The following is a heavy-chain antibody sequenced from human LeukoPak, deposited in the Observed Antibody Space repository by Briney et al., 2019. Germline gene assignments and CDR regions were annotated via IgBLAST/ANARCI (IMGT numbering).Heavy chain of an antibody. J-gene: IGHJ4*02. CDR1: GFTVSSNY. CDR2: IYSGGST. Sequence: GGSLRLSCAASGFTVSSNYMSWVRQAPGKGLEWVSVIYSGGSTYYADSMKGRFTISRDNSKNTLYLQMNSLRAEDTAVYYCARDTHGRVDYWGQGTLVTVSS. CDR3: ARDTHGRVDY. D-gene: IGHD2-15*01. V-gene: IGHV3-53*01.